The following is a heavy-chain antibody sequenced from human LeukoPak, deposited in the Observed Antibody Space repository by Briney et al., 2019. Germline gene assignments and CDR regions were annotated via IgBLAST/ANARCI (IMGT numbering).Heavy chain of an antibody. J-gene: IGHJ4*02. V-gene: IGHV4-59*02. CDR1: GGSVTDYY. CDR3: ASRKLGNDY. D-gene: IGHD7-27*01. CDR2: IYYTGT. Sequence: SETLSLTCTVSGGSVTDYYWSWIRQSPGKGLEWIGYIYYTGTSFNPSLKSRVTISADTSKNQFSLKLISVTAADTAVYYCASRKLGNDYWGQGTLVTVSS.